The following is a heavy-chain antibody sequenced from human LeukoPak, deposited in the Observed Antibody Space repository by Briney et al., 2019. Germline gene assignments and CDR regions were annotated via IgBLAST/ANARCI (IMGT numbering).Heavy chain of an antibody. CDR2: INWNGGST. V-gene: IGHV3-20*04. CDR3: ARETDLDGYNHFDY. D-gene: IGHD5-24*01. J-gene: IGHJ4*02. CDR1: GFTFDDYG. Sequence: GGSLRLSCAASGFTFDDYGMSWVRQAPGKGLEWVSGINWNGGSTGYADSVKGRFTISRDNARNSLYLQMNSLRAEDTALYYCARETDLDGYNHFDYWGQGTLVTVSS.